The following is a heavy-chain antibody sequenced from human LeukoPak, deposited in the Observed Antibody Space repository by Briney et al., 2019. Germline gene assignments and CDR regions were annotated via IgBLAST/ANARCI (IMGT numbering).Heavy chain of an antibody. CDR3: ALTKYSSSSPGWFDP. CDR2: IYWDDDK. D-gene: IGHD2-2*01. CDR1: GFSLSASGVG. J-gene: IGHJ5*02. Sequence: SGPTLVNPTQTLTLTRTFSGFSLSASGVGVGWIRQPPGEALEWLSVIYWDDDKRYSPSLKSRLTITKDTSKNQVVLTMSNVDPVDTATYYCALTKYSSSSPGWFDPWGQGILVTVSS. V-gene: IGHV2-5*02.